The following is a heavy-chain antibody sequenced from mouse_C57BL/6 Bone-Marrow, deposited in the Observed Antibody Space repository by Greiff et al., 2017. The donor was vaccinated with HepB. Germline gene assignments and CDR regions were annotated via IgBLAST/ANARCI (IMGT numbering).Heavy chain of an antibody. J-gene: IGHJ3*01. Sequence: QVQLQQSGAELVKPGASVKISCKASGYAFSSYWMNWVKQRPGKGLEWIGQIYPGDGDTNYNGKFKGKATLTADKSSSTAYMQLSSLTSEDSAVYFCARKGDYGYDYEGFAYWGQGTLVTVSA. D-gene: IGHD2-4*01. CDR1: GYAFSSYW. CDR2: IYPGDGDT. V-gene: IGHV1-80*01. CDR3: ARKGDYGYDYEGFAY.